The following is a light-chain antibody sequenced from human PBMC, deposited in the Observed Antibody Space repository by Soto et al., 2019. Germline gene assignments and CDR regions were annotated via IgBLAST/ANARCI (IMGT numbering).Light chain of an antibody. CDR2: DNN. Sequence: QSVLTQPPSVSAAPGQKVTISCSGSSSVSWYQQVPGTAPKLLIYDNNQRPPGIPDRFSGSKSGTSATLGITGLQTGDEADYYCGTWDSSLSAYVFGTGTKLTVL. CDR1: SS. J-gene: IGLJ1*01. V-gene: IGLV1-51*01. CDR3: GTWDSSLSAYV.